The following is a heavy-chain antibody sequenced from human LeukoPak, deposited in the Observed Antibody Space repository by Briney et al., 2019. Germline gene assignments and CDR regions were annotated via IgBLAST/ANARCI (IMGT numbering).Heavy chain of an antibody. CDR3: ARDSSGWSGRLDH. D-gene: IGHD6-19*01. J-gene: IGHJ5*02. CDR2: TSYNGTRK. V-gene: IGHV3-30*04. CDR1: GFTLTGYA. Sequence: GGSLRLSCAASGFTLTGYAMHWVRQTPGKGLEWVSVTSYNGTRKYYADSVKGRFSISRDNSKNMLYLEMNSLRVEDTAIYYCARDSSGWSGRLDHWGQGALVTVSS.